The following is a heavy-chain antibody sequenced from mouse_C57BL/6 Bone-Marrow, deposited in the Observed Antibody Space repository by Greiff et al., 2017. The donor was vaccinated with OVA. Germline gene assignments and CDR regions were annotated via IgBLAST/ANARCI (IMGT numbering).Heavy chain of an antibody. D-gene: IGHD1-1*01. CDR3: ARVGTTVVAPTYYFDY. CDR1: GYTFTSYW. Sequence: QVQLQQPGAELVKPGASVKLSCKASGYTFTSYWMHWVKQRPGQGLEWIGMIHPNSGSTNYNEKFKSKATLTVDKSSSTAYMQLSSLTSEDSAVYYCARVGTTVVAPTYYFDYWGQGTTLTVSS. V-gene: IGHV1-64*01. CDR2: IHPNSGST. J-gene: IGHJ2*01.